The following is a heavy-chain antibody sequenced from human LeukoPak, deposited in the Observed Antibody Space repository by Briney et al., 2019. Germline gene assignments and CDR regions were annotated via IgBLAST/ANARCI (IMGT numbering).Heavy chain of an antibody. J-gene: IGHJ3*02. D-gene: IGHD1-26*01. Sequence: KSSETLSLTCTVSGGSISSYYWSWIRQPPGKGLEWIGYIYYSGSTNYNPSLKSRVTISVDTPKNQFSLKLSSVTAADTAVYYCAREGGSLLDAFDIWGQGTMVTVSS. CDR2: IYYSGST. CDR3: AREGGSLLDAFDI. V-gene: IGHV4-59*01. CDR1: GGSISSYY.